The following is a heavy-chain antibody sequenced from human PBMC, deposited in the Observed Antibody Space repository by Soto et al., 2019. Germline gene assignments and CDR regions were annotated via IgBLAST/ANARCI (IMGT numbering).Heavy chain of an antibody. Sequence: QVQLVQSGAEVKKPGSSVKVSCKASGGTFSSYAISWVRQAPGQGLEWMGGIIPIFGTANYAQKFQGRVTITADESTSTAYMELISLRSEGTAVYYCARADTAMVRNYYGMDVWGQGTTVTVSS. V-gene: IGHV1-69*01. D-gene: IGHD5-18*01. CDR3: ARADTAMVRNYYGMDV. J-gene: IGHJ6*02. CDR2: IIPIFGTA. CDR1: GGTFSSYA.